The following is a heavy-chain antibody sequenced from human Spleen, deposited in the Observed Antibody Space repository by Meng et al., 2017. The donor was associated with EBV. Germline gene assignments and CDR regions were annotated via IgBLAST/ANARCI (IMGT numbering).Heavy chain of an antibody. D-gene: IGHD3-10*01. CDR1: GGTFRLSA. CDR3: ASESGRGYTPDH. V-gene: IGHV1-69*01. J-gene: IGHJ4*02. CDR2: FLPTLGAP. Sequence: QLVQFGAEVTKPVSSVKLSCKTSGGTFRLSAISWVRQAPGQGLEWLGGFLPTLGAPNYAQRLQGRVAIVADESTRTHYLQMSSLRVEDTAVYYCASESGRGYTPDHWGQGPLVTVYS.